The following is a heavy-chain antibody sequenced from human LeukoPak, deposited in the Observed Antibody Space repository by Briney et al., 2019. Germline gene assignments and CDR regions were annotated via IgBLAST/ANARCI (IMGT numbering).Heavy chain of an antibody. CDR1: GGTFTGYY. Sequence: ASVKVSCKASGGTFTGYYMYWVRQAPGQGLEWMGWISAYNGNTNYAQKLQGRVTMTTDTSTSTAYMELRSLRSDDTAVYYCARRYCSSTSCSLYYFDYWGQGTLVTVSS. CDR3: ARRYCSSTSCSLYYFDY. V-gene: IGHV1-18*04. J-gene: IGHJ4*02. D-gene: IGHD2-2*01. CDR2: ISAYNGNT.